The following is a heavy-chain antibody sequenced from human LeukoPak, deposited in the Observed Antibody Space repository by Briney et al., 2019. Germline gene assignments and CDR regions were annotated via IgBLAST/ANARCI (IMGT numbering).Heavy chain of an antibody. CDR3: ARLLGTNYYGSGSYYTALSWFDP. CDR2: INPNSGGT. D-gene: IGHD3-10*01. Sequence: ASVKVSFKASGYTFTGYYMHWVRQAPGQGLEWMGWINPNSGGTNYAQKFQGRVTMTRDTSISTAYLQLSRLKASDTAMYYCARLLGTNYYGSGSYYTALSWFDPWGQGTLVTVSS. V-gene: IGHV1-2*02. CDR1: GYTFTGYY. J-gene: IGHJ5*02.